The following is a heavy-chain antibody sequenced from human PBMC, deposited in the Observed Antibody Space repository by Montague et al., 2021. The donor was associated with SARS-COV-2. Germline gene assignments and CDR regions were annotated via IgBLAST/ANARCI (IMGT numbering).Heavy chain of an antibody. CDR3: ASQEGVVVPAAQEDYYYYGMDV. CDR1: GGSISTSSYY. Sequence: TLFLTCTASGGSISTSSYYWTWIRQPAGKGLEWIGRIYASGNTNYNPSLKSRVTMSVDTSKNQFSLDLSSVTAADTAVYYCASQEGVVVPAAQEDYYYYGMDVWGQGTTVTVSS. D-gene: IGHD2-2*01. J-gene: IGHJ6*02. CDR2: IYASGNT. V-gene: IGHV4-61*02.